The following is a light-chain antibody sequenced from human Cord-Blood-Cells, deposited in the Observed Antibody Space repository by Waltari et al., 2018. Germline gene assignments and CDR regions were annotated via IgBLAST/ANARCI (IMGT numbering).Light chain of an antibody. V-gene: IGLV2-23*02. Sequence: QSALTQPPSESESPGQSITIPYTGTSRAVGGYNLVSWYQQHPGKAPKLMIYEVSKRPSGVSNRFSGSKSGNTASLTISGLQAEDEADYYCCSYAGSSTWVFGGGTKLTVL. CDR1: SRAVGGYNL. CDR2: EVS. J-gene: IGLJ3*02. CDR3: CSYAGSSTWV.